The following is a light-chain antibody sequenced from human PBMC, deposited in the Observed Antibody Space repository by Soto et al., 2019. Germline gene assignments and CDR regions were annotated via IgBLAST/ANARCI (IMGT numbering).Light chain of an antibody. V-gene: IGKV1-5*01. CDR1: QTMSGW. Sequence: DIQMTQSPSTLSASVGDTVTITCRASQTMSGWLAWYQQRPGKAPNLLIFDASTLESGVPSRFSGSGSGTTFTLTISSLQSDDFATYYCLQYNGYYRTFGQGTKVEIK. J-gene: IGKJ1*01. CDR3: LQYNGYYRT. CDR2: DAS.